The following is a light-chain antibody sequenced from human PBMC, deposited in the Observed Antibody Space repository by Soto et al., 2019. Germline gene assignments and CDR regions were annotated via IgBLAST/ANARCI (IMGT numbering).Light chain of an antibody. J-gene: IGKJ1*01. CDR2: KAS. Sequence: EIQMTQSPSTLSGSVGDRVTITCRASQTISSWLAWYQQKPGKAPKLLIYKASTLKSGVPSRFSGSGSGTEFTLTISSLQPDDFATHYCQHYNSYSEAFGQATKVDIK. CDR3: QHYNSYSEA. V-gene: IGKV1-5*03. CDR1: QTISSW.